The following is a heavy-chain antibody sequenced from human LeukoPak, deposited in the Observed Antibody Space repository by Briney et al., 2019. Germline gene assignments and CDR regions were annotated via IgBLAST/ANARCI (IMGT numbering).Heavy chain of an antibody. V-gene: IGHV4-4*09. CDR3: ARIFDV. Sequence: SETLSLTCSVSGGSISGYYWSWIRQPPGQTLEWIGYIYSSGSTNYNPSLQSRVTISLDTSRSQFSLRLSSVTASDAGVYYCARIFDVWGRGTLVTVSS. J-gene: IGHJ4*02. CDR2: IYSSGST. CDR1: GGSISGYY.